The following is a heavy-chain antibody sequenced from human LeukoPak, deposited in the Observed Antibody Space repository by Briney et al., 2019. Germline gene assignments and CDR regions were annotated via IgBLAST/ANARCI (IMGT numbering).Heavy chain of an antibody. D-gene: IGHD6-25*01. V-gene: IGHV1-18*03. Sequence: ASVKVSCKASGYTFTSYGISWVRQAPGQGLEWMGWISAYNGNTNYAQKLQGRVTMTTDTSTSTAYMELSSLRSEDMAVYYCARGRLGNYYYYYYMDVWGKGTTVTVSS. CDR3: ARGRLGNYYYYYYMDV. CDR1: GYTFTSYG. CDR2: ISAYNGNT. J-gene: IGHJ6*03.